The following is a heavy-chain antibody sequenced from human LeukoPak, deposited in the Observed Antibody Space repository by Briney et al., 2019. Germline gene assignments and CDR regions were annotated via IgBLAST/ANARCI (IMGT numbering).Heavy chain of an antibody. CDR1: GYSFTSYW. V-gene: IGHV5-51*01. CDR2: IYPGGCDT. J-gene: IGHJ6*04. Sequence: GESLKISCKSSGYSFTSYWVGWVRQMPGKGLEWMGIIYPGGCDTRYCASFEGQLTIFAEKAINTAYLQWSSLKASNTAMYYCARKAGAFGELSSVGYYYGMDVWGKGTTVTVSS. D-gene: IGHD3-10*01. CDR3: ARKAGAFGELSSVGYYYGMDV.